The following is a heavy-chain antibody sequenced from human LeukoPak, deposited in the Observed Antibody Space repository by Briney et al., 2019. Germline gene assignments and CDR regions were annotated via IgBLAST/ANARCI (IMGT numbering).Heavy chain of an antibody. J-gene: IGHJ4*02. CDR3: ARGIDRQIDY. CDR2: IIPILGIA. V-gene: IGHV1-69*04. Sequence: ASVKVSCKASGGTFSSYAISWVRQAPGQGLEWMGRIIPILGIANYAQKFQGRVTITADKSTSTAYMELSSLRSEDTAVCYCARGIDRQIDYWGQGTLVTVSS. CDR1: GGTFSSYA. D-gene: IGHD3-16*02.